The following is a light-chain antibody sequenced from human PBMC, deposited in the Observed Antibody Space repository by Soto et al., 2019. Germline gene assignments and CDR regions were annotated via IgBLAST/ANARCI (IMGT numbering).Light chain of an antibody. J-gene: IGKJ4*01. CDR2: DAS. V-gene: IGKV3-11*01. CDR3: QQRSTWPLT. Sequence: EIVLTQSPATLSLSAGDRATLSCSASQSVVTYLAWYQHKPGQAPRLLIYDASNRATGIPARFSGSGSGTDFTLSISSLEPEDFAVYYCQQRSTWPLTFGGGTKVEIK. CDR1: QSVVTY.